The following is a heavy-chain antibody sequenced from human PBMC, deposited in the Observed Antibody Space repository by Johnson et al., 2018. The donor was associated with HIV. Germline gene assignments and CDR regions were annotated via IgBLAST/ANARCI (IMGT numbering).Heavy chain of an antibody. CDR2: INWNGGST. Sequence: VQLVESGVGVVQPGGSLRLSCAASGFTFDNYAMTWVRQAPGKGLEWVSGINWNGGSTAYADSVKGRFTISRDNAKNSLYLQMNSLRAEDTALYYCAREVSYSGNYLAGDAFDIWGQGTMVTVSS. D-gene: IGHD1-26*01. CDR1: GFTFDNYA. V-gene: IGHV3-20*04. CDR3: AREVSYSGNYLAGDAFDI. J-gene: IGHJ3*02.